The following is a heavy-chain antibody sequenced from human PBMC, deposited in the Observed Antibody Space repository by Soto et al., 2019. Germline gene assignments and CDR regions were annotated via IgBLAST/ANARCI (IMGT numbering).Heavy chain of an antibody. CDR1: GGSISSSSYY. Sequence: SETLSLTCTVSGGSISSSSYYWGWIRQPPGKGLEWIGSIYYSGSTYYNPSLKSRVTISVDTSKNQFSLKLSSVTAADTAVYYCASRRNYDFWSGYAREFDPWGQGTLVPVSS. CDR3: ASRRNYDFWSGYAREFDP. CDR2: IYYSGST. V-gene: IGHV4-39*01. J-gene: IGHJ5*02. D-gene: IGHD3-3*01.